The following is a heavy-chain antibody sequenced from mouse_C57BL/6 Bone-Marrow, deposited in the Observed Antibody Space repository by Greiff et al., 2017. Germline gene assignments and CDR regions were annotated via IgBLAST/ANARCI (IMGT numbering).Heavy chain of an antibody. J-gene: IGHJ1*03. CDR1: GYTFTSYW. CDR2: IDPSDSYT. Sequence: QVQLQQPGAELVKPGASVKLSCKASGYTFTSYWMQWVKQRPGQGLEWIGEIDPSDSYTNYNQKFKGKATLTVDTSSSTAYMQLSSLTSEDSAVYYCARNMGMDGYYDYRYFDVWGTGTTVTVSS. V-gene: IGHV1-50*01. CDR3: ARNMGMDGYYDYRYFDV. D-gene: IGHD2-3*01.